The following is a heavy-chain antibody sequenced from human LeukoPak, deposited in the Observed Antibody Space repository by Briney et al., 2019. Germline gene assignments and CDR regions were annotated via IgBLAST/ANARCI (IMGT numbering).Heavy chain of an antibody. D-gene: IGHD1-26*01. J-gene: IGHJ5*02. V-gene: IGHV1-69*08. CDR2: ITPIIDTT. CDR3: ARVNLRGSQYNWFDP. Sequence: ASVKVSCKASGGTLNTHIFTWVRQAPGQGLEWMGRITPIIDTTKYAQKFQGRMTITADKSTSTIYMELSSLRPDDTAVYYCARVNLRGSQYNWFDPRGQGTLVTVSS. CDR1: GGTLNTHI.